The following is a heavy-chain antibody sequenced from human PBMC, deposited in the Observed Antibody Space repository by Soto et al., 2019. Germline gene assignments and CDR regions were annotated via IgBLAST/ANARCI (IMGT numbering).Heavy chain of an antibody. D-gene: IGHD3-10*01. CDR3: ANPFYYGSGSYGGFDY. J-gene: IGHJ4*02. Sequence: PGGSLRLSCAASGFTFSSYAMSWLRQAPGKGLEWVSAISDSGASTYNADSVKGRFTISRDNSKNTLYLQMNSLRAEDTAVYFSANPFYYGSGSYGGFDYWGQATLVTVSS. CDR1: GFTFSSYA. CDR2: ISDSGAST. V-gene: IGHV3-23*01.